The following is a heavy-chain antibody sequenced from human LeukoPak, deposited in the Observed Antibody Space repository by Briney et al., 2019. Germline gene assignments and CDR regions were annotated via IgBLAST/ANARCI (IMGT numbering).Heavy chain of an antibody. CDR2: TSAYKGNT. J-gene: IGHJ5*02. V-gene: IGHV1-18*04. CDR1: GYTFTSYG. Sequence: ASVKASCKASGYTFTSYGISWVRQAPGQGLEWMGWTSAYKGNTNYAQKLQGRDTMTTDTSTSTDYMELRSLRSDDTAVYYCARDLVVPAAIEGTPNWFDPWGQGTLVTVSS. D-gene: IGHD2-2*01. CDR3: ARDLVVPAAIEGTPNWFDP.